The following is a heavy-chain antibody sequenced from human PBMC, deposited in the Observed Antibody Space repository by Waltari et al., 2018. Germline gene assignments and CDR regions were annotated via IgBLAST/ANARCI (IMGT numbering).Heavy chain of an antibody. CDR3: AREVYSSGWYGREGWFDP. Sequence: QVQLQESGPGLVKPSQTLSLTCTVSGGSISSVSYYWSWIRQPAGKGLEWIGRIYTSGSTNYNPSLKSRVTISVDTSKNQFSLKLSSVTAADTAVYYCAREVYSSGWYGREGWFDPWGQGTLVTVSS. V-gene: IGHV4-61*02. CDR1: GGSISSVSYY. D-gene: IGHD6-19*01. CDR2: IYTSGST. J-gene: IGHJ5*02.